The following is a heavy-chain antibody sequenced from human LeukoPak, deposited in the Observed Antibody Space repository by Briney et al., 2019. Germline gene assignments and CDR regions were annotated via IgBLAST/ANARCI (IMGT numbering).Heavy chain of an antibody. Sequence: SETLSLTYTVSGGSMTSHYWTWIRQPPGKGLEWIGYIYYSGSTDYSPSFQSRVTISVDTSKKQFSLKLSSVTAADTAVYYCARDFPDFAFDVWGQGTMVTVSS. V-gene: IGHV4-59*11. CDR1: GGSMTSHY. J-gene: IGHJ3*01. D-gene: IGHD1-14*01. CDR3: ARDFPDFAFDV. CDR2: IYYSGST.